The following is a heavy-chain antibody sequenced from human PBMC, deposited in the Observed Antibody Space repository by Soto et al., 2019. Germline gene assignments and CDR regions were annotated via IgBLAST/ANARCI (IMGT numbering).Heavy chain of an antibody. V-gene: IGHV1-3*01. J-gene: IGHJ5*02. CDR1: GYTFTTYA. D-gene: IGHD1-1*01. Sequence: ASVKVSCKASGYTFTTYAIHWVRQAPGQRLEWMGWINAGNGNTKYSQKFRGRVTISRDTSASTAYMELSSLRSEDTAVYYCARASGTTVWWFDPWGQGTLVTVSS. CDR3: ARASGTTVWWFDP. CDR2: INAGNGNT.